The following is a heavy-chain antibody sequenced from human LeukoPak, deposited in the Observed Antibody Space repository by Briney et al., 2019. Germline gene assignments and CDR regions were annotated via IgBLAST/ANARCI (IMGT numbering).Heavy chain of an antibody. D-gene: IGHD3-10*01. Sequence: ASVKVSCKASGYTFTSYYMHWVRQAPGQGLEWMGIINPSGGSTSYAQKFQGRVTMTRDTSTSTVYMELSSLRSEGTAVYYCARDPLRTYGSGPFNWFDPWGQGTLVTVSS. J-gene: IGHJ5*02. CDR3: ARDPLRTYGSGPFNWFDP. CDR1: GYTFTSYY. V-gene: IGHV1-46*01. CDR2: INPSGGST.